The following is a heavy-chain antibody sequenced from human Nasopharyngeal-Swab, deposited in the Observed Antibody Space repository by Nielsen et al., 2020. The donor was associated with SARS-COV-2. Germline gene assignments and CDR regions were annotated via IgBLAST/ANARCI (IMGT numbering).Heavy chain of an antibody. V-gene: IGHV3-21*01. J-gene: IGHJ4*02. CDR3: ASDRAAGYGDYNLEGY. Sequence: GGSLRLSCVASGITFSSYSMNWVRQAPGKGLEWVSSISSSSTYIYYADSVKGRFTISRDNAKNLLYLQMNSLRAEDTAVYYCASDRAAGYGDYNLEGYWGQGTLVTVSS. CDR1: GITFSSYS. D-gene: IGHD4-17*01. CDR2: ISSSSTYI.